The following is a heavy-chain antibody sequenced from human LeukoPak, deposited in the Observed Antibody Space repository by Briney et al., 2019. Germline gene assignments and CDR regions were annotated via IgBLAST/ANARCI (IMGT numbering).Heavy chain of an antibody. CDR2: ISGSGGST. D-gene: IGHD3-22*01. V-gene: IGHV3-23*01. CDR3: AKSALYYYDSSGYYLNY. J-gene: IGHJ4*02. CDR1: GFTFSSYA. Sequence: GGSLRLSCAASGFTFSSYAMSWVRQAPGKGLEWVSAISGSGGSTYYADSVKGRFTISRDNSKNTLYLQMNSLRAEGTAVYYCAKSALYYYDSSGYYLNYWGQGTLVTVSS.